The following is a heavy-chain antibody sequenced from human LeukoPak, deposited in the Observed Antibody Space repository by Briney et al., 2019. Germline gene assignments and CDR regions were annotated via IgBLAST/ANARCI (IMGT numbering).Heavy chain of an antibody. V-gene: IGHV3-30-3*01. D-gene: IGHD3-10*01. CDR2: ISYDGSNK. CDR3: ARDLQATRLLWFGDPRTYYYGMDV. Sequence: GGSLRLSCAASGFTFSSYAMHWVRQAPGKGLEWVAAISYDGSNKYYADSVKGRFTISRDNSKNTLYLQMNSLITEDTAVYYCARDLQATRLLWFGDPRTYYYGMDVWGQGTTVTVSS. J-gene: IGHJ6*02. CDR1: GFTFSSYA.